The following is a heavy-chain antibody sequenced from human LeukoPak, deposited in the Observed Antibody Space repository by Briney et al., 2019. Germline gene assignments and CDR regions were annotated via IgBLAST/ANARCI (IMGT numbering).Heavy chain of an antibody. Sequence: SETLSLTCSVSDGSISSFCWSWIRQPAGKGLEWIGRIHTSGSTDYNPSLKSRVTMSVDTSKNRFSLKLSSVTAADTAVYYCARDKKGYSSGWYEDYWGQGTLVTVSS. CDR2: IHTSGST. D-gene: IGHD6-19*01. CDR1: DGSISSFC. V-gene: IGHV4-4*07. CDR3: ARDKKGYSSGWYEDY. J-gene: IGHJ4*02.